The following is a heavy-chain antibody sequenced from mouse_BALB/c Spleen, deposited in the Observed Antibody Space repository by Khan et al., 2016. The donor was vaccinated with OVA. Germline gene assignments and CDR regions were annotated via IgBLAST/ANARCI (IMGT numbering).Heavy chain of an antibody. J-gene: IGHJ3*01. CDR2: ISSGGSYT. V-gene: IGHV5-9-3*01. Sequence: EVELVESGGGLVKPGGSLKLSCEASGFTLSNFAMSWVRQTPEKRLEWVAAISSGGSYTYFPDSVKGRFPISRDYAKNTLYPQMCSLRSDATAMYCWGRRGGLRGGAWYAYWSRGTVVTVSA. CDR1: GFTLSNFA. CDR3: GRRGGLRGGAWYAY. D-gene: IGHD2-4*01.